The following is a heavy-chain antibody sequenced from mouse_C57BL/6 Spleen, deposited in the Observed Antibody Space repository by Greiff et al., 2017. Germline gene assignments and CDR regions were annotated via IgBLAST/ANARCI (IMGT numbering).Heavy chain of an antibody. D-gene: IGHD2-4*01. J-gene: IGHJ4*01. V-gene: IGHV7-3*01. CDR3: ARYIEGLRLEGAMDY. CDR2: IRNKANGYTT. CDR1: GFPFTDYY. Sequence: EVQRVESGGGLVQPGGSLSLSCAASGFPFTDYYMSWVRQPPGKALAWLGFIRNKANGYTTEYSASVKGRFTISRDNSQSILYLQMNALRAEDSATYYCARYIEGLRLEGAMDYWGQGTSVTVSS.